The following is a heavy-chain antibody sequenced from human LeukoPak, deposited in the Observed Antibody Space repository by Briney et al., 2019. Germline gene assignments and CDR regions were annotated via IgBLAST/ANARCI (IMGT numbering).Heavy chain of an antibody. D-gene: IGHD2-2*01. CDR1: GFTFSSYG. Sequence: PGGSLRLSCAASGFTFSSYGMHWVRQAPGKGLEWVAFIRYDGSNKYYADSVKGRFTIPRDNSKNTLYLQMNSLRAEDTAVYYCAKDQAYSSTSPDAFDIWGQGTMVTVSS. V-gene: IGHV3-30*02. CDR2: IRYDGSNK. CDR3: AKDQAYSSTSPDAFDI. J-gene: IGHJ3*02.